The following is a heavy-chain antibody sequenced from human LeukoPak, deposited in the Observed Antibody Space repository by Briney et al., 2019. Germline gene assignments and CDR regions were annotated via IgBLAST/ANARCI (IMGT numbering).Heavy chain of an antibody. Sequence: GGSLRLSCAASGFTFGLYAVHWVRHAPGKGLEWVAVISYDGTTEYYADSVKGRFTVSRDNSKNTLYLQLNSLRPEDTAIYHCAREHCTGGSCYDSLDAWGHGTMVTVSS. CDR3: AREHCTGGSCYDSLDA. CDR2: ISYDGTTE. V-gene: IGHV3-30*04. CDR1: GFTFGLYA. D-gene: IGHD2-8*02. J-gene: IGHJ3*01.